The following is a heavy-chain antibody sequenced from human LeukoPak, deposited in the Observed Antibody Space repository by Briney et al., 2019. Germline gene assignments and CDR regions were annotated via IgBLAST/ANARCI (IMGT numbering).Heavy chain of an antibody. V-gene: IGHV3-9*01. Sequence: GGSPRLSCAASGFTFDDYAMHWVRQAPGKGLEWVSGISWNSGSIGYADSVKGRFTISRDNAKNSLYLQMNSLRAEDTALYYCAKDISYDSSGYLLGGFDYWGQGTLVTVSS. CDR2: ISWNSGSI. CDR3: AKDISYDSSGYLLGGFDY. CDR1: GFTFDDYA. J-gene: IGHJ4*02. D-gene: IGHD3-22*01.